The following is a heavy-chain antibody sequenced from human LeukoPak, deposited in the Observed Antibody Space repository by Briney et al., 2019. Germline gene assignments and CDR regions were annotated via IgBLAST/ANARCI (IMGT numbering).Heavy chain of an antibody. Sequence: ASVKVSCKASGYTFTSYDINWVRQATGQGLEWMGWMNPNSGNTGYAQKFQGRVTMTRNTSISTAYMELSRLRSDDTAVYYCARVSYYGSGSYYERFDPWGQGTLVTVSS. CDR1: GYTFTSYD. CDR3: ARVSYYGSGSYYERFDP. J-gene: IGHJ5*02. D-gene: IGHD3-10*01. V-gene: IGHV1-8*02. CDR2: MNPNSGNT.